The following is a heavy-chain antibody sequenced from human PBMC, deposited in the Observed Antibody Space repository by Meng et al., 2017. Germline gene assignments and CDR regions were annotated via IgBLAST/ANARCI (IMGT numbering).Heavy chain of an antibody. Sequence: QVQLVQSGAEVKKPGASVKVSCKPSGYNFPDYYIHWVRRAPGQGLEWMGRINPKSGDTHYAQKFQARVTMTGDTSISTAYMELSGLRSDDTAVYYCAREYRDILTGYRYFDYWGQGTLVTVSS. D-gene: IGHD3-9*01. J-gene: IGHJ4*02. CDR1: GYNFPDYY. CDR3: AREYRDILTGYRYFDY. V-gene: IGHV1-2*06. CDR2: INPKSGDT.